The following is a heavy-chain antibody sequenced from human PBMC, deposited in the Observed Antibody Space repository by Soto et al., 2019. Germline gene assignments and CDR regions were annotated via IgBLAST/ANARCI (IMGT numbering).Heavy chain of an antibody. Sequence: ASVKVSCKASGYTFNSYYMHWVRQAPGQGLEWMGIINPSGGSTSYAQKFQGRVTMTRDTSTSTVYMELSSLRSEDTAVYYCARGLYCGADCYSETFVSFFDYWGQGTLVPVSS. V-gene: IGHV1-46*02. CDR3: ARGLYCGADCYSETFVSFFDY. D-gene: IGHD2-21*01. J-gene: IGHJ4*02. CDR1: GYTFNSYY. CDR2: INPSGGST.